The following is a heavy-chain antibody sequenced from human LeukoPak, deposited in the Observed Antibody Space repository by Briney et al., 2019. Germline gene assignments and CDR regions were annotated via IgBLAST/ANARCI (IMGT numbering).Heavy chain of an antibody. D-gene: IGHD5-18*01. CDR1: GYSITSGYY. V-gene: IGHV4-38-2*02. CDR2: IYHSGST. J-gene: IGHJ6*03. CDR3: ARADCGYNYGPCYYNMDV. Sequence: PSETLSLTCTVSGYSITSGYYWGWIRQPPGKGLEWIGIIYHSGSTYYSPSLKSRITMSVDTSKNQFSLKLSSVTAADTAVYYCARADCGYNYGPCYYNMDVWGKGTTVTISS.